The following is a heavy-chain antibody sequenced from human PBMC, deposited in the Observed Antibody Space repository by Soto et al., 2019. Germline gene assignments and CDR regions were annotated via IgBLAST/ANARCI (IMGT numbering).Heavy chain of an antibody. CDR2: VYYSGST. D-gene: IGHD2-15*01. CDR1: GDSIRSSGFY. Sequence: SETLSLTCAVSGDSIRSSGFYWGWIRQTPGKGLEWIGSVYYSGSTYKNPALKSRVIMSVDTSKNHFSLRLSSVTAADTALYYCARPAMVAPPDFFQIWSQGTMVTVSS. V-gene: IGHV4-39*01. J-gene: IGHJ3*02. CDR3: ARPAMVAPPDFFQI.